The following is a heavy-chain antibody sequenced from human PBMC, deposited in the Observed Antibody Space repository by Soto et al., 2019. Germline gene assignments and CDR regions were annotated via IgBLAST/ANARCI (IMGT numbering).Heavy chain of an antibody. CDR3: AHTSGSYYGDASDI. CDR1: GFSLSTSGVG. D-gene: IGHD1-26*01. CDR2: IYWDDDK. J-gene: IGHJ3*02. V-gene: IGHV2-5*02. Sequence: QITLKESGPTLVKPTQTLTLTCTFSGFSLSTSGVGVGWIRQPPGKALEWLALIYWDDDKRYSPSLKSRLTITNDTSKNQVVLTMTNMDPVDTATYYCAHTSGSYYGDASDIWGQGTMVTVSS.